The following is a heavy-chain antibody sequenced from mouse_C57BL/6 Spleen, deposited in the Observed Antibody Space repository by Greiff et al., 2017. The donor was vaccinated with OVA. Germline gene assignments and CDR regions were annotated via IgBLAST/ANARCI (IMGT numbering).Heavy chain of an antibody. CDR3: AREDYSNYEEGFDY. CDR2: ISYDGSN. CDR1: GYSITSGYY. J-gene: IGHJ2*01. Sequence: VQLKESGPGLVKPSQSLSLTCSVTGYSITSGYYWNWIRQFPGNKLEWMGYISYDGSNNYNPSLKNRISITRDTSKNQFFLKLNSVTTEDTATYYCAREDYSNYEEGFDYWGQGTTLTVSS. V-gene: IGHV3-6*01. D-gene: IGHD2-5*01.